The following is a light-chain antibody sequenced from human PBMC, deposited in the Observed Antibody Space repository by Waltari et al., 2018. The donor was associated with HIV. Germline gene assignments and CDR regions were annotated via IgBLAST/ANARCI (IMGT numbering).Light chain of an antibody. Sequence: DIQMTQSPSSLSASVGDRVTITCRASQSIATNLNLYQQKPGKAPKVLIYAASSLQSGVPSRFSGSASGTDFTLTINDLQAGDFATYFCQQSYRTPPTFGQGTKVEMK. CDR3: QQSYRTPPT. CDR1: QSIATN. J-gene: IGKJ1*01. V-gene: IGKV1-39*01. CDR2: AAS.